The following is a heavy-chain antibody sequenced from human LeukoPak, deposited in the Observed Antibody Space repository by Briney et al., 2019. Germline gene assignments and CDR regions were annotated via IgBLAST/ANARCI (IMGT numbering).Heavy chain of an antibody. Sequence: ASVTVSCKASGYTFTGYYMHWVRQAPGRGLEWMGWINPDSGGTNYAQKFQGRVTMTRATSINTAYMELSRLRSDDTAVYYCARDKQLDWAHYFYYYMDVWGKGTTVTVSS. V-gene: IGHV1-2*02. CDR2: INPDSGGT. J-gene: IGHJ6*03. D-gene: IGHD1-1*01. CDR3: ARDKQLDWAHYFYYYMDV. CDR1: GYTFTGYY.